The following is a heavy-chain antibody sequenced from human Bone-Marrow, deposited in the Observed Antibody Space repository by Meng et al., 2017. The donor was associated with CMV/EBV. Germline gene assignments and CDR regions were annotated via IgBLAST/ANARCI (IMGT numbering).Heavy chain of an antibody. CDR1: GFTFNSYG. CDR3: AGGFLEWLLPFDY. CDR2: IRYDGSNK. Sequence: GGSLRLSCAASGFTFNSYGIHWVRQAPGKGLEWVAFIRYDGSNKYYADSVKGRFTISRDNSKNTLYLQMNSLRAEDTAVYYCAGGFLEWLLPFDYWGQGTLVTVSS. D-gene: IGHD3-3*01. V-gene: IGHV3-30*02. J-gene: IGHJ4*02.